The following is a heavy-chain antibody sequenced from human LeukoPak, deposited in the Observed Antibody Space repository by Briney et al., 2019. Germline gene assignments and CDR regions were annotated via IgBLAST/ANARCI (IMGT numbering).Heavy chain of an antibody. CDR3: AKDRVDGSGSQFDS. CDR1: GFTFNNHA. Sequence: PGGSVRLSCAASGFTFNNHAMIWVRQAPVKGLEWVSSISGSGAMTYYGDSVKGRFTISRDNAMDTLYLQMNSLRADDTAVYYCAKDRVDGSGSQFDSWGQGNLVIVSS. J-gene: IGHJ4*02. CDR2: ISGSGAMT. D-gene: IGHD3-10*01. V-gene: IGHV3-23*01.